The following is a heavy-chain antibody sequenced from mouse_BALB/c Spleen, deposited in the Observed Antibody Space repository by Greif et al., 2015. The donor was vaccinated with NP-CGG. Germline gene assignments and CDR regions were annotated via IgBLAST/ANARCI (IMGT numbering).Heavy chain of an antibody. J-gene: IGHJ3*01. Sequence: EVNLVDSGGGLVKPGGSLKLSCAASGFTFSSYAMSWVRQTPEKRLEWVATISSGGSYTYYPDSVKGRFTISRDNAKNTLYLQVSSLMSEDAAMYYCARQITTVEAYWGQGTLVTVSA. CDR1: GFTFSSYA. CDR2: ISSGGSYT. D-gene: IGHD1-1*01. CDR3: ARQITTVEAY. V-gene: IGHV5-9-3*01.